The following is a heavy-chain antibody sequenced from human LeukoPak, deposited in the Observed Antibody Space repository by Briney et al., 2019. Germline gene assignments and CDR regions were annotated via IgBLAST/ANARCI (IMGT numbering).Heavy chain of an antibody. V-gene: IGHV1-2*02. CDR1: GGDFSTYT. J-gene: IGHJ4*02. CDR3: ARDVGSLEVFDY. Sequence: ASVKVSCKASGGDFSTYTINWVRQAPGQGLEWMGWINPNNGGTDCAQKFQGRVTMTRDTSISTAYMELISLISDDTAVYYCARDVGSLEVFDYWGQGTLVTVSS. CDR2: INPNNGGT. D-gene: IGHD3-10*01.